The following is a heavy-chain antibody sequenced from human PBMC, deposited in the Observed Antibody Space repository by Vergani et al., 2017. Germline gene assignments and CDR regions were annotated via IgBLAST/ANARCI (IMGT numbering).Heavy chain of an antibody. Sequence: QVQLQESGPGLVKPSQTLSLTCSVSGDSISSGVYYWNWIRQHPGKGLEWIGDIYSTGSTHHNPSLRRRINMSVDTSKNQFSLKLNAVTAADTAMYDCASMWGYDEGDAFRIGYFDSWGPGILVTVSS. J-gene: IGHJ4*02. CDR3: ASMWGYDEGDAFRIGYFDS. V-gene: IGHV4-31*03. CDR2: IYSTGST. D-gene: IGHD3-22*01. CDR1: GDSISSGVYY.